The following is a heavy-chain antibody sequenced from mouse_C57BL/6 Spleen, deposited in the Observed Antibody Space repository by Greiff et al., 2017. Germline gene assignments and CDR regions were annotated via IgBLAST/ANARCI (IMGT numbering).Heavy chain of an antibody. Sequence: EVQVVESGGDLVKPGGSLKLSCAASGFTFSSYGMSWVRQTPDKRLEWVATISSGGSYTYYPDIVKGRFTISRDNAKNTLYLQMSSLKSEDTAMYYCARHGLGNAMDYWGQGTSVTVSS. CDR2: ISSGGSYT. V-gene: IGHV5-6*01. J-gene: IGHJ4*01. D-gene: IGHD2-2*01. CDR1: GFTFSSYG. CDR3: ARHGLGNAMDY.